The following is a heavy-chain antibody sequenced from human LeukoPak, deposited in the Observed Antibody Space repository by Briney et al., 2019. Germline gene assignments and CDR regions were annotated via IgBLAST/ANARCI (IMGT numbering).Heavy chain of an antibody. V-gene: IGHV3-23*01. CDR1: GFTFSNYA. Sequence: AGGSLRLSRAASGFTFSNYAMSWVRQAPGKELEWVSAISAGGGSTYYADSVKGRFTISRDNAKNTLYLQMNSLRAEDTAVYYCTRGGGYSSFDSWGQGTLVTVSS. CDR3: TRGGGYSSFDS. J-gene: IGHJ4*03. D-gene: IGHD2-2*02. CDR2: ISAGGGST.